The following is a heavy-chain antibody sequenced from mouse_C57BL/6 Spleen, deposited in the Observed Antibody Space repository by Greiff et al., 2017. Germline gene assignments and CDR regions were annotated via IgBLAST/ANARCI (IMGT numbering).Heavy chain of an antibody. CDR1: GYSFTGYY. D-gene: IGHD2-4*01. CDR2: INPSTGGT. V-gene: IGHV1-42*01. J-gene: IGHJ3*01. CDR3: ARDYDYDAAY. Sequence: EVQLQQSGPELVKPGASVKISCKASGYSFTGYYMNRVKQSPEKSLEWIGEINPSTGGTTYNQKFKAKATLTVDKSSSTAYMQLKSRTSEDSAVYYCARDYDYDAAYWGQGTLVTVSA.